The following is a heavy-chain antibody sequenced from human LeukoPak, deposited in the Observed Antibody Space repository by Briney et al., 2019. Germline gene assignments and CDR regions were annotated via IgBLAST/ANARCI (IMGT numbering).Heavy chain of an antibody. J-gene: IGHJ4*02. Sequence: ASVKVSCKVSGYTLTELSMHWVRQAPGKGLEWMGGFDPEDDETIYAQKFQGRVTMTEDTSTDTAYMELSSLRSEDTAVYYCATGYPPYGYNPYWGQGTLVTVSS. V-gene: IGHV1-24*01. CDR2: FDPEDDET. CDR1: GYTLTELS. D-gene: IGHD5-24*01. CDR3: ATGYPPYGYNPY.